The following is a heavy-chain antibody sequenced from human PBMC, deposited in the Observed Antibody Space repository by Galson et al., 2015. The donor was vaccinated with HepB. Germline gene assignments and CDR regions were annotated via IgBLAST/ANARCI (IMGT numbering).Heavy chain of an antibody. CDR1: GYTLPEFS. Sequence: SVKVSCKVSGYTLPEFSMHWVRQAPGKGLEWMGGFDPEDGETIYAQKFQGRVTMTEDTSTDTAYMELSSLRSEDTAVYYCATSPIFGRMDVWGQGTTVTVSS. D-gene: IGHD3-3*01. V-gene: IGHV1-24*01. CDR2: FDPEDGET. CDR3: ATSPIFGRMDV. J-gene: IGHJ6*02.